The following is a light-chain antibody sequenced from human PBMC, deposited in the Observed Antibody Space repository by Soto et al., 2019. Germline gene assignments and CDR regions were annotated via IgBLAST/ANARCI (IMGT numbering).Light chain of an antibody. CDR3: SSYTTSSAYV. CDR2: GVT. J-gene: IGLJ1*01. Sequence: QSVLTQPASVSGSPGQSITVSCTGTSSDVGAYNYVSWYQQHPGKAPKLMIYGVTYRPSGVSSRFSASKSGNTASLTISGLQAEDEADYYCSSYTTSSAYVVGAGTKVTVL. V-gene: IGLV2-14*01. CDR1: SSDVGAYNY.